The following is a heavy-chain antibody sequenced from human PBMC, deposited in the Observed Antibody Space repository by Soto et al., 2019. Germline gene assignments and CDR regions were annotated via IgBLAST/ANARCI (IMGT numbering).Heavy chain of an antibody. CDR2: ISYDGSNK. CDR1: GLTLSSYA. V-gene: IGHV3-30-3*01. D-gene: IGHD3-3*01. CDR3: ARDRKVGDFWRGYYRNYYYYGMDV. Sequence: GSLRLFCAASGLTLSSYAMHWVRQAPGKGLEWVAVISYDGSNKYYADSVKGRSTISRDNSKNTLYLQMNSLRAEDTAVYYCARDRKVGDFWRGYYRNYYYYGMDVWGQGTTVTVSS. J-gene: IGHJ6*02.